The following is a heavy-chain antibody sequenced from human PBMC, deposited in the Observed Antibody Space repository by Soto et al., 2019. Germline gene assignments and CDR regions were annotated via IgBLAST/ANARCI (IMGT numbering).Heavy chain of an antibody. Sequence: QITLKESGPTLVKPTQTLTLTCTFSGFSLSTSGLGVGWIRQPPGKALEWLVLIYWDDDKHYSPSLKSRLTITKDTSKNQVVLTMTNMDPVDTATYYCAHLTASSGFYNRVYFQHWGQGTLVIVSS. CDR3: AHLTASSGFYNRVYFQH. D-gene: IGHD3-22*01. CDR1: GFSLSTSGLG. V-gene: IGHV2-5*02. J-gene: IGHJ1*01. CDR2: IYWDDDK.